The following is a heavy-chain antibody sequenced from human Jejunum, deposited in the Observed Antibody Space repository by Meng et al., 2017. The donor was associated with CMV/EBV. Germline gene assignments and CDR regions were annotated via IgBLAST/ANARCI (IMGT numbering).Heavy chain of an antibody. CDR2: IYYSGTT. CDR1: GGSVSSGSYY. V-gene: IGHV4-61*01. Sequence: VSGGSVSSGSYYWSWIRQPPGKGLEWLGYIYYSGTTNYNPSLKSRVTISKDTSKNQFSLKLNSVTTADTAVYYCATGKYYYNGMDVWGQGTTVTVSS. CDR3: ATGKYYYNGMDV. J-gene: IGHJ6*02.